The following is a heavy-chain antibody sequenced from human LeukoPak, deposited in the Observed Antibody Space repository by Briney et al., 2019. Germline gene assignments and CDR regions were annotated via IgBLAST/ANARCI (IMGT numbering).Heavy chain of an antibody. CDR1: GFTFSSFG. CDR2: IWSDGIKT. V-gene: IGHV3-33*01. D-gene: IGHD6-13*01. Sequence: GRSLRLSCAASGFTFSSFGIHWVRQAPGKGLEWVAVIWSDGIKTYYGDSVKGRFTIPRDTSRDTVYLQMNSLRAEDTAVYYCARDCDTNSRYSWFDPWGQGTLVTVSS. J-gene: IGHJ5*02. CDR3: ARDCDTNSRYSWFDP.